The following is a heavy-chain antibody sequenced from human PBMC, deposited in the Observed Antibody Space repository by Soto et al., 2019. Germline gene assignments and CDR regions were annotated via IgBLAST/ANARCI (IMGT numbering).Heavy chain of an antibody. CDR3: AKDRLWGSSDRGAPDDFEV. CDR2: IYQSGST. V-gene: IGHV4-4*02. Sequence: QVHLQESGPGLVKPSGTLSLTCTVSGGSISSRNWWSWLRQSPTKGLEWIGEIYQSGSTNYNPSLESRVTISVDKSKNQFSLELTSLTAADTAAYYCAKDRLWGSSDRGAPDDFEVWGQGTMVTVS. J-gene: IGHJ3*01. D-gene: IGHD6-6*01. CDR1: GGSISSRNW.